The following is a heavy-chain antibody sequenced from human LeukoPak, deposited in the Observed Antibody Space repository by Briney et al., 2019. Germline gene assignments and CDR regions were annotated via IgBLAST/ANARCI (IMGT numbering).Heavy chain of an antibody. CDR2: VSGSGGST. V-gene: IGHV3-23*01. D-gene: IGHD3-10*01. CDR1: GFTFSTYA. Sequence: PGGSLRLSCAASGFTFSTYAMSWVRQAPGKGLEWVSTVSGSGGSTFYADSVKGRSTISRDNSKNTLYLQMSSLRAEDTAVYFCAKGSDYYGSGSYFNSNWFDPWGQGTLVTVSS. J-gene: IGHJ5*02. CDR3: AKGSDYYGSGSYFNSNWFDP.